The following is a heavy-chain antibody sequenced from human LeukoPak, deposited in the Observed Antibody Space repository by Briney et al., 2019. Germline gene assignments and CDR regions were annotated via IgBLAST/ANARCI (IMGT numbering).Heavy chain of an antibody. V-gene: IGHV4-59*08. CDR3: ARHERDIAVAGPGAFDI. J-gene: IGHJ3*02. Sequence: PSETLSLTCTVSGGSISSYYWSWIRQPPGKGLEWIGYIYYSGSTNYNPSLKSRVTISVDTSKNQFSLKLSSVTAADTAVYYCARHERDIAVAGPGAFDIWGQGTMVTVSS. D-gene: IGHD6-19*01. CDR2: IYYSGST. CDR1: GGSISSYY.